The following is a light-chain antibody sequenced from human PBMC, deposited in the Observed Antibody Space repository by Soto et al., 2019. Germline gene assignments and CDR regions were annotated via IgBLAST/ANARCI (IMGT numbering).Light chain of an antibody. V-gene: IGLV1-44*01. CDR3: AAWDDSLNGHV. CDR1: SSNIGTSS. CDR2: TTN. J-gene: IGLJ1*01. Sequence: QSVLNQPHSASGTPGQRVTISCSGSSSNIGTSSVHWFQQLPGTAPKLLISTTNQRPSGVPERFSGSKSGTSASLAIRGLQSEDEADYYCAAWDDSLNGHVFGTGTKVTVL.